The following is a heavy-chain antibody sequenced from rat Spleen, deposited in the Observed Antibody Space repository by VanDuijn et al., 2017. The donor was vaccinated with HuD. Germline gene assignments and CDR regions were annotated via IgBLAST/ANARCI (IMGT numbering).Heavy chain of an antibody. D-gene: IGHD1-12*03. CDR3: TTTYYSDGYYLYNWFAS. CDR2: ISYGDSSGHSST. CDR1: GFTFSDYG. J-gene: IGHJ3*01. Sequence: EVNLVESGGGLVQPGRSLKLSCAASGFTFSDYGMAWVRQAPTKGLEWVATISYGDSSGHSSTYYRDAVKGRFTISRDNAKSTLSLQMDSLRSEDTATYYCTTTYYSDGYYLYNWFASWGQGTLVTVSS. V-gene: IGHV5-29*01.